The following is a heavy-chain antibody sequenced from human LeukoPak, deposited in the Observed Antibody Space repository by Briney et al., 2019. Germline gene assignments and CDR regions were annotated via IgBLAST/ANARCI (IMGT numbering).Heavy chain of an antibody. Sequence: GGSLRRSCAASGFTFSSYAMHWVRQAPGKGLEWVAVISYDGSNKYYADSVKGRFTISRDNSKDTLYLQMNSLRAEDTAVYYCARVGFGELLGYFDYWGQGTLVTVSS. J-gene: IGHJ4*02. CDR3: ARVGFGELLGYFDY. D-gene: IGHD3-10*01. CDR2: ISYDGSNK. V-gene: IGHV3-30-3*01. CDR1: GFTFSSYA.